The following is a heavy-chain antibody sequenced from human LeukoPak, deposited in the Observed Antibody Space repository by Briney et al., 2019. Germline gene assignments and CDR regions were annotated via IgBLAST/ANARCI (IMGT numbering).Heavy chain of an antibody. CDR1: GYTFTGYY. CDR3: ARDSPADIPTTDLDY. V-gene: IGHV1-2*04. J-gene: IGHJ4*02. CDR2: INPNSGGT. Sequence: ASVKVSCKASGYTFTGYYMHWVRQAPGQGLEWMGWINPNSGGTNYAQKFQGWVTMTRDTSISTAYMELSRLRSDDTAVYYCARDSPADIPTTDLDYWVQGTLVNVSS. D-gene: IGHD4-11*01.